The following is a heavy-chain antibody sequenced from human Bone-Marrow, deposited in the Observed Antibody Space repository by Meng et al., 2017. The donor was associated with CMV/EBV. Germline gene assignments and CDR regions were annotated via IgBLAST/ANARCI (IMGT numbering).Heavy chain of an antibody. CDR2: ISYDGSNK. V-gene: IGHV3-30*04. D-gene: IGHD6-6*01. CDR3: ARKRKGSSSSPSYYFDY. CDR1: GFTFSSYA. J-gene: IGHJ4*02. Sequence: GESLKISCAASGFTFSSYAMHWVRQAPGKGLEWVAVISYDGSNKYYADSVKGRFTISRDNSKNTLYLQMNSLRAEDTAVYYCARKRKGSSSSPSYYFDYWGQGPLVTVSS.